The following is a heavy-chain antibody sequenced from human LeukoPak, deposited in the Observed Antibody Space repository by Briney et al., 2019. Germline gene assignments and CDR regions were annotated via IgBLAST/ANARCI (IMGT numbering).Heavy chain of an antibody. CDR3: ARDRYSITMIVVFDY. V-gene: IGHV1-18*01. D-gene: IGHD3-22*01. Sequence: ASVKVSCKASGYIFTSYGISWVRQAPGQGLEWMGWISAYNGNTNYAQKLQGRVTMTTDTSTSTAYMELRSLRSDDTAVYYCARDRYSITMIVVFDYWGQGTLVTVSS. CDR2: ISAYNGNT. J-gene: IGHJ4*02. CDR1: GYIFTSYG.